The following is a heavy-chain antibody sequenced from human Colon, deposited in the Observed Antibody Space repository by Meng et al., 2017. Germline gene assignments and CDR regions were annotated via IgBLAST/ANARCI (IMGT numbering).Heavy chain of an antibody. CDR3: ARDRKHYGERGWFDP. V-gene: IGHV4-30-4*01. CDR2: IYYSGST. J-gene: IGHJ5*02. D-gene: IGHD4-17*01. Sequence: QGRGQDAGQGLVQPSQTRSLTCTVSGGSISSGDYCWSWIRQPPGKGLEWIGYIYYSGSTYSNASLKSRVTISIDRSKNQFSLKLSSVTAADTAVYYCARDRKHYGERGWFDPWGQGTLVTVSS. CDR1: GGSISSGDYC.